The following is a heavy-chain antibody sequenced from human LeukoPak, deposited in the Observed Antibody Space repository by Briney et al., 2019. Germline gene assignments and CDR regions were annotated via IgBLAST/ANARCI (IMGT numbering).Heavy chain of an antibody. CDR2: INPTGGST. CDR3: ARDNSVGDNAWWFDP. D-gene: IGHD1-26*01. J-gene: IGHJ5*02. V-gene: IGHV1-46*01. CDR1: GYTFTSYY. Sequence: GASVTVFCKASGYTFTSYYMHWVRQAPGQGLEWMGLINPTGGSTGYAQKFQGRVTMTRDMSTSTDYMELSSLRSEDTAIYYCARDNSVGDNAWWFDPWGQGTLVTVSS.